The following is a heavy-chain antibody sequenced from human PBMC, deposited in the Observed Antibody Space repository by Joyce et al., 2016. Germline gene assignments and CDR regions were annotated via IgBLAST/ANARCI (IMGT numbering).Heavy chain of an antibody. CDR2: IKPDGSEE. V-gene: IGHV3-7*01. D-gene: IGHD3-10*01. CDR1: GFSLSNYW. J-gene: IGHJ4*02. CDR3: VRDMFRGDDRDY. Sequence: DVQLVESGGGLVQTGGSLRLSFAASGFSLSNYWMSGVRQAPGKGPGWVDNIKPDGSEEYYVDSVNGRFSISRDNAGSSVYLQVNRLRAEDTGVYFCVRDMFRGDDRDYWGQGTLVTVSS.